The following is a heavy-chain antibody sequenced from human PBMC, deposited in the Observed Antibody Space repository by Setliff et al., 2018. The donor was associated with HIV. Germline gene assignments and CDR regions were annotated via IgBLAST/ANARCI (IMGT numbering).Heavy chain of an antibody. J-gene: IGHJ4*02. CDR3: ARGRRSSGWYVYH. Sequence: PSETLSLTCAVSGGSISSSNWWSWVRQPPGKGLEWIGEIYYTGNTNYNPSLKSRVSISVDTSTNQFSLKLSSVTAADTAVYYCARGRRSSGWYVYHWGQGTLVTVSS. CDR1: GGSISSSNW. CDR2: IYYTGNT. V-gene: IGHV4-4*02. D-gene: IGHD6-19*01.